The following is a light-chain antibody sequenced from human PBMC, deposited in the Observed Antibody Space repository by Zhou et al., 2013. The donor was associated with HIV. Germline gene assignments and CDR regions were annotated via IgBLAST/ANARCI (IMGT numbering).Light chain of an antibody. J-gene: IGKJ5*01. V-gene: IGKV3D-15*01. Sequence: EIVLTQSPGTLSLSPGERPTLSCRASQSFCSTFLTWHQQKVGQSPGLLIQGASSRATGIPARFSGSGSGTEFTLTVSDLQSEDFAIYYCQQYNEWPPGTFGQGTRLEIK. CDR1: QSFCSTF. CDR3: QQYNEWPPGT. CDR2: GAS.